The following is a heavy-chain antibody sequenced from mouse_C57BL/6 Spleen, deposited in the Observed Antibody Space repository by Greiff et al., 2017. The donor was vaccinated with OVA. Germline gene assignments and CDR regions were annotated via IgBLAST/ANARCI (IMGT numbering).Heavy chain of an antibody. CDR2: ISSGSSTI. D-gene: IGHD1-1*01. CDR1: GFTFSDYG. CDR3: ARTRIYYYGSSYDYYAMDY. V-gene: IGHV5-17*01. Sequence: EVKLMESGGGLVKPGGSLKLSCAASGFTFSDYGMHWVRQAPEKGLEWVAYISSGSSTIYYADTVKGRFTISRDNAKNTLFLQMTSLRSEDTAMYYCARTRIYYYGSSYDYYAMDYWGQGTSVTVSS. J-gene: IGHJ4*01.